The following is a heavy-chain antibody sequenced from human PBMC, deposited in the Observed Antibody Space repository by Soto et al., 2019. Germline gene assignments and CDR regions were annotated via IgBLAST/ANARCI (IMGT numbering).Heavy chain of an antibody. J-gene: IGHJ5*02. D-gene: IGHD3-3*01. V-gene: IGHV1-8*01. Sequence: ASVKVSCKASGYTFTSYDINWVRQATGQGLEWMGWMNPNSGNTGYAQKFQGRVTMTRNTSISTAYMELSSLRSEDTAVYYCARGKKGSTIFGVVTRGGNWFDPWGQGTLVTVSS. CDR3: ARGKKGSTIFGVVTRGGNWFDP. CDR2: MNPNSGNT. CDR1: GYTFTSYD.